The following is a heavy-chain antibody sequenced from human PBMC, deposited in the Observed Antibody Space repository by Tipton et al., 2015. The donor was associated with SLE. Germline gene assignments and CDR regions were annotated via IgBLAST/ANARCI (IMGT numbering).Heavy chain of an antibody. CDR3: ARGPPFDY. Sequence: TLSLTCTVSGGSISSGNYFWTWIRQPAGKGLEWIGRIYTSGSTNYDPSLKSRVTMSLDTSENQFSLKLTSVTAADTAVYYCARGPPFDYWGQGTLVTVSS. V-gene: IGHV4-61*02. CDR1: GGSISSGNYF. J-gene: IGHJ4*02. CDR2: IYTSGST.